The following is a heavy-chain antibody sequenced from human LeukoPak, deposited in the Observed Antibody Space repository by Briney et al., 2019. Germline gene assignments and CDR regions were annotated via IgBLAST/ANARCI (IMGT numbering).Heavy chain of an antibody. V-gene: IGHV3-7*01. CDR2: IKQDGSEK. CDR1: GFTFNNAW. J-gene: IGHJ6*03. D-gene: IGHD4-11*01. CDR3: ARDRRSNYGYYYYYYMDV. Sequence: GGSLRLSCVASGFTFNNAWMSWVRQAPGKGLEWVANIKQDGSEKYYVDSVKGRFTISRDNAKNSLYLQMNSLRAEDTAVYYCARDRRSNYGYYYYYYMDVWGKGTTVTVSS.